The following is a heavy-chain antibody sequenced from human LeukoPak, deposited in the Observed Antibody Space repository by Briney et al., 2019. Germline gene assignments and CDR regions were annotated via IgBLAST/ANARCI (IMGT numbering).Heavy chain of an antibody. CDR3: ARIDYGGNTRVPTYYYYYMDV. Sequence: PSGTLSLTCAVSGGSISSSNWWSWVRQPPGKGLEWIGEIYHSGSTNYNPSLKSRVTISVDTSKNQFYLKLSSVTAADAAVYYCARIDYGGNTRVPTYYYYYMDVWGKGTTVTVSS. CDR1: GGSISSSNW. D-gene: IGHD4-23*01. CDR2: IYHSGST. J-gene: IGHJ6*03. V-gene: IGHV4-4*02.